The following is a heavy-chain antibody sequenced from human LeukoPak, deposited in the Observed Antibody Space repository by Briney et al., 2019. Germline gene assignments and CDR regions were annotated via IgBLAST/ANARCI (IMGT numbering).Heavy chain of an antibody. J-gene: IGHJ4*02. CDR1: GYTFTGYY. V-gene: IGHV1-2*02. CDR2: INPNSGGT. D-gene: IGHD3-22*01. Sequence: ASVKVSCKASGYTFTGYYMHWVRQAPGQGLEWMGWINPNSGGTNYAQKFQGRVTMTRDTSISTAYMELSRLRSDDTAVYYCAGVPYYYDSSGSPLEYYFNYWGQGTLVTVSS. CDR3: AGVPYYYDSSGSPLEYYFNY.